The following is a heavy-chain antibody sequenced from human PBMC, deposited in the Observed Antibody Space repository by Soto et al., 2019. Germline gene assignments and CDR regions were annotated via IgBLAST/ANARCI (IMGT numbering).Heavy chain of an antibody. V-gene: IGHV4-59*01. D-gene: IGHD2-2*01. CDR2: IYYSGST. Sequence: PSETLSLTCTVSGGSISSYYWSWIRQPPGKGLEWIEYIYYSGSTNYNPSLKSRVTISVDTSKNQFSLKLSSVTAADTAVYYCARAGQLPYYYYGMDVWGQGTTVTVSS. CDR1: GGSISSYY. J-gene: IGHJ6*02. CDR3: ARAGQLPYYYYGMDV.